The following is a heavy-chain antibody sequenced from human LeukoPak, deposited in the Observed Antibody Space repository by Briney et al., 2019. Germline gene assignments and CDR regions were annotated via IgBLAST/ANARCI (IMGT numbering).Heavy chain of an antibody. J-gene: IGHJ6*03. CDR3: AKDDYSKQGSYYYYYMDV. D-gene: IGHD4-11*01. Sequence: PGGSLRLSCAASGFTFSSYAMSWVRQAPGKGLEWVSAISGSGGSTYYADSVRGRFTISRDNSKNTLYLQMNSLRAEDTAVYYCAKDDYSKQGSYYYYYMDVWGKGTTVTVSS. V-gene: IGHV3-23*01. CDR2: ISGSGGST. CDR1: GFTFSSYA.